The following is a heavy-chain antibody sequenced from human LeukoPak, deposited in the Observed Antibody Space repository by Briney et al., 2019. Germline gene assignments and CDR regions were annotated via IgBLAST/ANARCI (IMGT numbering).Heavy chain of an antibody. CDR2: INPNSGGT. D-gene: IGHD3-9*01. Sequence: ASVKVSCKASGYTFTGYYLHWVRQAPGQGLKWMGWINPNSGGTNYAQKFQGRVTMTRDTSINTAYMELSRLRSDDTAVYYCARDDDDLTPYYFDYWGQGTLVTVSS. J-gene: IGHJ4*02. CDR1: GYTFTGYY. V-gene: IGHV1-2*02. CDR3: ARDDDDLTPYYFDY.